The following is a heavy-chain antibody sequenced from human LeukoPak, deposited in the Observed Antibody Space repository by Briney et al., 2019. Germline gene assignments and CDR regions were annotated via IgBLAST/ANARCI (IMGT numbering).Heavy chain of an antibody. CDR2: IYYSGST. CDR3: ASPRPNYDSSGYRFDY. J-gene: IGHJ4*02. Sequence: SETLSLTCTVSGGSISSSSYYWGWIRQPPGKGLEWIGSIYYSGSTYHNPSLKSRVTISVDTSKNQFSLKLSSVTAADTAVYYCASPRPNYDSSGYRFDYWGQGTLVTVSS. V-gene: IGHV4-39*01. CDR1: GGSISSSSYY. D-gene: IGHD3-22*01.